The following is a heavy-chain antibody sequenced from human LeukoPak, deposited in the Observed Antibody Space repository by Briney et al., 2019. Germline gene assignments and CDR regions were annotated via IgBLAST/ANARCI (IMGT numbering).Heavy chain of an antibody. CDR2: INPNSGGT. CDR1: VYTFTGNY. J-gene: IGHJ4*02. V-gene: IGHV1-2*02. D-gene: IGHD2-8*01. Sequence: ASVKVSCKASVYTFTGNYMHWVRQAPGQGLEWMGWINPNSGGTNYAQKFQGRVTMTSDTSISTAYMELSSLRSDDTAVYFCAREYCTNGVCYKAHDYWGQGTLVTVSS. CDR3: AREYCTNGVCYKAHDY.